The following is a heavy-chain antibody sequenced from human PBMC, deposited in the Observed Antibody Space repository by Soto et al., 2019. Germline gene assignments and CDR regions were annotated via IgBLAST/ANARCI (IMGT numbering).Heavy chain of an antibody. CDR2: IYSSGSA. V-gene: IGHV4-61*08. CDR1: GDSVRSGGDD. D-gene: IGHD6-19*01. J-gene: IGHJ6*02. CDR3: ARGFSSVSMDA. Sequence: PSESMSLTWTVCGDSVRSGGDDWRWIRQPPGKGLEWIGYIYSSGSANYNPSLKSRVTISRDTSKNQISLKVASVTAADTAGYYCARGFSSVSMDAWGQGTTVTVS.